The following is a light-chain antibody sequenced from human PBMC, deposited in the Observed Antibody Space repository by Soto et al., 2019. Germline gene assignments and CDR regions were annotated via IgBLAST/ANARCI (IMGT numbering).Light chain of an antibody. CDR3: QRYNDWPLT. Sequence: IVMTQSPATLSVSPGERVTLSCRASQGIGITLAWYQQKPVQTPRLLIYGASTRATGIPARFSGSGSGTEFTLTINSLQSEDSAVYYCQRYNDWPLTFGGGTKVDIK. CDR2: GAS. CDR1: QGIGIT. V-gene: IGKV3-15*01. J-gene: IGKJ4*01.